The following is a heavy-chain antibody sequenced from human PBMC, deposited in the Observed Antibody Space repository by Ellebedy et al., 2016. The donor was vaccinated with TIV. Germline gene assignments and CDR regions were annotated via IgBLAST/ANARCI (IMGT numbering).Heavy chain of an antibody. D-gene: IGHD6-13*01. CDR2: TSSDLNKK. V-gene: IGHV3-30*03. CDR3: VRATAGLFEY. CDR1: GFTVTTYG. J-gene: IGHJ4*02. Sequence: GESLKISCAASGFTVTTYGMHWVRQAPGKGLEWVAHTSSDLNKKLYTDSVKGRFTVSRDNVKNTVYLEMNSLTAEDTAIYYCVRATAGLFEYWGQGALITVSS.